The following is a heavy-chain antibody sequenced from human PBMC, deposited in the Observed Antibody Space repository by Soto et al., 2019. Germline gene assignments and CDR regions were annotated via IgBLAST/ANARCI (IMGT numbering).Heavy chain of an antibody. CDR1: GGSISSYY. V-gene: IGHV4-59*08. CDR3: ARHNYGSGSTYFDY. J-gene: IGHJ4*02. Sequence: SETLSLTCTVSGGSISSYYWSWIRQPPGKGLEWIGYIYYSGSTNYNPSLKSRVTISVDTSKNQFSLKLNSMAAADTAVYYCARHNYGSGSTYFDYWRQGTLVPVSS. CDR2: IYYSGST. D-gene: IGHD3-10*01.